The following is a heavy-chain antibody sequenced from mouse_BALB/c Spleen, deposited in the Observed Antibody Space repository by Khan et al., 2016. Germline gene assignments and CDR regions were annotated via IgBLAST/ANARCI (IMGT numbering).Heavy chain of an antibody. Sequence: EVQLQESGPSLVKPSQPLSLTCSVTGDSITSGYWNWIRKFPGNKLEYMGYISYSGSSYYNPSLKSRISITRDPSKNQSYLQLNSVTTEDKGTEWCAGYDGYFYDYWGQGTTLTVSS. V-gene: IGHV3-8*02. CDR3: AGYDGYFYDY. J-gene: IGHJ2*01. CDR1: GDSITSGY. D-gene: IGHD2-3*01. CDR2: ISYSGSS.